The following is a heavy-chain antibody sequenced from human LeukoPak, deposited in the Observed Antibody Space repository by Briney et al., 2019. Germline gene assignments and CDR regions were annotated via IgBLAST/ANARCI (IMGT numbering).Heavy chain of an antibody. CDR1: GGSISSGDYY. CDR3: AGGANFDWLAWFDP. D-gene: IGHD3-9*01. J-gene: IGHJ5*02. V-gene: IGHV4-30-4*01. CDR2: IYYSGST. Sequence: SQTLSLTCTVSGGSISSGDYYWSWIRRPPGKGLEWIGYIYYSGSTYYNPSLKSRVTISVDTSKNQFSLKLSSVTAADTAVYYCAGGANFDWLAWFDPWGQGTLVTVSS.